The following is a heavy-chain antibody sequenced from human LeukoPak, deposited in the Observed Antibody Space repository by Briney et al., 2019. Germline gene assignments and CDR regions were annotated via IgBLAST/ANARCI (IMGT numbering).Heavy chain of an antibody. CDR2: MSYDGSTK. Sequence: GGSLRLSCAASGFIFRTYGMHWVRQAPGKGLEWVAVMSYDGSTKYYGDPVKGRFTISRDNSKNMLYPQMNGLRAEDTAVYYCAKDSGELLYGDAFDIWGQGTMVRVSS. D-gene: IGHD3-10*01. CDR3: AKDSGELLYGDAFDI. J-gene: IGHJ3*02. CDR1: GFIFRTYG. V-gene: IGHV3-30*18.